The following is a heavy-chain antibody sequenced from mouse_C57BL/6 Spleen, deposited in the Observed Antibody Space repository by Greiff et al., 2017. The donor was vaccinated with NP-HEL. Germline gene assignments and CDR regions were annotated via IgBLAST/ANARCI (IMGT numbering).Heavy chain of an antibody. J-gene: IGHJ3*01. V-gene: IGHV1-52*01. CDR2: IDPSDSET. Sequence: VQLQQPGAELVRPGSSVKLSCKASGYTFTSYWMHWVKQRPIQGLEWIGNIDPSDSETHYNQKFKDKATLTVDKSSSTAYMQLSSLTSEDSAVYYCARSGYSNYVWFAYWGQGTLVTVSA. CDR3: ARSGYSNYVWFAY. D-gene: IGHD2-5*01. CDR1: GYTFTSYW.